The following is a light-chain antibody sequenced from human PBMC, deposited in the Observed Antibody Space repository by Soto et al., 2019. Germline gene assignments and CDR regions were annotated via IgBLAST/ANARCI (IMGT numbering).Light chain of an antibody. Sequence: DIQLTQSPSSVSASVGDGVTLTCRSSEDISTWLAWYQQKPGKATKLLIYAASSLQSGVPSRFSGSGSGTEFTLTIRRLEPEDFAVYYCQQYGSSHPLTFGQGTRLEIK. J-gene: IGKJ5*01. CDR3: QQYGSSHPLT. CDR2: AAS. V-gene: IGKV1-12*01. CDR1: EDISTW.